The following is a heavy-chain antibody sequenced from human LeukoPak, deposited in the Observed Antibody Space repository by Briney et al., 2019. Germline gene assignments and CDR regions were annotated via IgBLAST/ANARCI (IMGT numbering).Heavy chain of an antibody. Sequence: PSETLSLTCTVSGDSISGFHWSWIRQALGKGLECIGYSYYTGETNYNPSLQSRVTISVDTSKNQFSLTLSSVTAADSAVYYCARLRGDRTASLDYWGQGTLVTVSS. J-gene: IGHJ4*02. D-gene: IGHD4-17*01. CDR1: GDSISGFH. V-gene: IGHV4-59*08. CDR2: SYYTGET. CDR3: ARLRGDRTASLDY.